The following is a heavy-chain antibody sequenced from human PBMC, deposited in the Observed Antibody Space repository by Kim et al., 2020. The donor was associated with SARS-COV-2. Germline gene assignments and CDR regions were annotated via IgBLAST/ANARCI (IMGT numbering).Heavy chain of an antibody. CDR3: ARDISGSWPTFDY. CDR2: IYHSGST. CDR1: GGSISSSNW. Sequence: SETLSLTCAVSGGSISSSNWWSWVRQPPGKGLEWIGEIYHSGSTNYNPSLKSRVTISVDKSKNQFSLKLSSVTAADTAVYYCARDISGSWPTFDYWGQGTLVTVSS. D-gene: IGHD1-26*01. J-gene: IGHJ4*02. V-gene: IGHV4-4*02.